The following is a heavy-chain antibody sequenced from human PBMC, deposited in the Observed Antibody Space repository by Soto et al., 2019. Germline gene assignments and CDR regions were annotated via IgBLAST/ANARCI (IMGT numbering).Heavy chain of an antibody. V-gene: IGHV3-15*01. D-gene: IGHD3-3*01. Sequence: GGSLRLSCAASGFTFSNAWMSWVRQAPGKGLEWVGRIKSKTDGGTTDYAAPVKGKFTISRDDSKNTLYLQMNSLKTEDTAVYYCTTQVFWSGYVDWGQGTLVTVSS. CDR1: GFTFSNAW. J-gene: IGHJ4*02. CDR2: IKSKTDGGTT. CDR3: TTQVFWSGYVD.